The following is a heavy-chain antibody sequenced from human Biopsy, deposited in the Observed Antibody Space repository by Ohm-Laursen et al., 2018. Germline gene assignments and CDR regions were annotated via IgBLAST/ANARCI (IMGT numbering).Heavy chain of an antibody. CDR3: VRGVDYYDPYHYYALDV. D-gene: IGHD3-22*01. CDR2: INHSGST. J-gene: IGHJ6*02. Sequence: SETLSLTWAVFGGSFSGYYWSWIRQPPGKGLEWIGEINHSGSTNNNPSLKSRVTISVDTSKNQFSLKVSSVTAADTAVYYCVRGVDYYDPYHYYALDVWAKGRRSPSP. CDR1: GGSFSGYY. V-gene: IGHV4-34*01.